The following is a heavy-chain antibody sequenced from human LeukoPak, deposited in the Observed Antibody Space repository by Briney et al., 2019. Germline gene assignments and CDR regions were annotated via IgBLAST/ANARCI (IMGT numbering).Heavy chain of an antibody. CDR2: ISSDGSST. D-gene: IGHD3-16*01. CDR3: ASGASRPFDY. CDR1: GFNFSPYW. Sequence: GGSLRLSCAAAGFNFSPYWMYWVRQAPGKGLVWVSRISSDGSSTSYADSVKGRFTISRNNAKNTLYLQMNSLRAEDTAVYYCASGASRPFDYWGQGTLVTVSS. V-gene: IGHV3-74*01. J-gene: IGHJ4*02.